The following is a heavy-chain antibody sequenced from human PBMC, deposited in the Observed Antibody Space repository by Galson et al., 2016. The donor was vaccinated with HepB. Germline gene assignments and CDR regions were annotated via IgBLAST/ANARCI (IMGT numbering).Heavy chain of an antibody. V-gene: IGHV3-23*01. CDR1: GFTLSSSA. J-gene: IGHJ4*02. D-gene: IGHD3-22*01. Sequence: SLRLSCAASGFTLSSSAMSWVRQAPGKGLEWVSGISTNGNNKFYTDAVKGRFTISRDSSKNTLYLQMESLTAEDTAVYYCARKFRASDPYYYDSSGYFYWGQGVLVTVSS. CDR3: ARKFRASDPYYYDSSGYFY. CDR2: ISTNGNNK.